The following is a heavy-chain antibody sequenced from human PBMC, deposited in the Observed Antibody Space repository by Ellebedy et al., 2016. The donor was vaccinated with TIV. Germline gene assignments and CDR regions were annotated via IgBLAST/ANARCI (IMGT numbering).Heavy chain of an antibody. J-gene: IGHJ4*02. D-gene: IGHD3-10*01. CDR1: GYTFTGYY. CDR2: IIPIFGTA. Sequence: ASVKVSCKASGYTFTGYYMHWVRQAPGQGLEWMGGIIPIFGTANYAQKFQGRVTITADESTSTAYMELSSLRSEDTAVYYCARGSGSVRGAAGDYWGQGTLVTVSS. V-gene: IGHV1-69*13. CDR3: ARGSGSVRGAAGDY.